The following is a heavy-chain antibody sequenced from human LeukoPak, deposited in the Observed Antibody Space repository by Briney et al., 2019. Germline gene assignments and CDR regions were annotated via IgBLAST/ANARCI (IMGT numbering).Heavy chain of an antibody. CDR2: IYTSGST. J-gene: IGHJ4*02. Sequence: SETLSLTCTVSGGSISSYYWSWIRQPAGKGLEWIGRIYTSGSTNYNPSLKSRVTMSVDTSKNQFSLKLSSVTAADTAVYYCARDSIVGSYYYFDYWGQGTLVTVSS. CDR3: ARDSIVGSYYYFDY. D-gene: IGHD1-26*01. CDR1: GGSISSYY. V-gene: IGHV4-4*07.